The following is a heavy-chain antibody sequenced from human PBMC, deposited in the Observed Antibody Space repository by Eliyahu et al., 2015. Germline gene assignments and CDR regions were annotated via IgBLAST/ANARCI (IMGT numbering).Heavy chain of an antibody. CDR2: ISSNAYTI. CDR1: GFTFSNYA. J-gene: IGHJ4*02. V-gene: IGHV3-48*02. D-gene: IGHD6-6*01. CDR3: VKDKAAPDY. Sequence: EVQLVESGGGLVQPGGSLRLSCAASGFTFSNYAMNWVRQAPGKGLEWLSYISSNAYTINYADSVKGRFTISRDNAKNSLYLQMNSLRDEDTAVYHCVKDKAAPDYWGQGTLVTVSS.